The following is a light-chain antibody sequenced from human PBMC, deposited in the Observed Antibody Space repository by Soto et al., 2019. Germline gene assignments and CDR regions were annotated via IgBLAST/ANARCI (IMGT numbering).Light chain of an antibody. CDR1: SSDVGDYNY. J-gene: IGLJ2*01. CDR3: SSYAGSNNFGV. CDR2: EVT. Sequence: QSVLTQPPSVSGSPGQSVTISCTGTSSDVGDYNYVSWYQHQPDKAPKLMIYEVTKRPSGVPDRFSGSKSGNTASLTVYGLQAEDEADYYCSSYAGSNNFGVFGGGTKLTVL. V-gene: IGLV2-8*01.